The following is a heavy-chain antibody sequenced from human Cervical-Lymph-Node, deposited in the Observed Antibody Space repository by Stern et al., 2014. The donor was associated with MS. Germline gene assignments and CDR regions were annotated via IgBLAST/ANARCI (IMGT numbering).Heavy chain of an antibody. J-gene: IGHJ4*02. Sequence: VQLQESGPGLVKPSETLSLTCTVSGGSLRSYYWNWIRQAPGTGLEWLGVIYYTGSVNYNPSLSSRVAMSVDTSKNQFSLTVSSVTAADTAVYYCAREGEYCSGSRCYPFLDYWGQGTLVTVSS. CDR1: GGSLRSYY. CDR2: IYYTGSV. CDR3: AREGEYCSGSRCYPFLDY. V-gene: IGHV4-59*01. D-gene: IGHD2-15*01.